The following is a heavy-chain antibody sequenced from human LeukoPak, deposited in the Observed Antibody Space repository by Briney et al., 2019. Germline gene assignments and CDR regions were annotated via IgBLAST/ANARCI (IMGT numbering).Heavy chain of an antibody. Sequence: GSLRLSCAASGFTFSNYWMHWVRQAPGKGLVWVSRIDNGGSDTSHADSVKGRFTISRDNAKNTLYLQMNSLRAKDTAVYYCARDQGWGRIDYWGQGTLVTVSS. J-gene: IGHJ4*02. D-gene: IGHD2-15*01. CDR2: IDNGGSDT. CDR1: GFTFSNYW. V-gene: IGHV3-74*01. CDR3: ARDQGWGRIDY.